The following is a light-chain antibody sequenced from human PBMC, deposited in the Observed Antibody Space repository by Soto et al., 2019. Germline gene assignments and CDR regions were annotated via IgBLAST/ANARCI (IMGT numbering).Light chain of an antibody. Sequence: ELVLTQSPGTLSLSPGESATLSCRASQSVSSSYLAWYQQKPGQAPRLLIYGASSRATGIPDRFSGSGSGTDFTLTISRLEPEDFAVYYCQQYGTSPELTFGGGTKVEIE. CDR1: QSVSSSY. V-gene: IGKV3-20*01. CDR3: QQYGTSPELT. J-gene: IGKJ4*01. CDR2: GAS.